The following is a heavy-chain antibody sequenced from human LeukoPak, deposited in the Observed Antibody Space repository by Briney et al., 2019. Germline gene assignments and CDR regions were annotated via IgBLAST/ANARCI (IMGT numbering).Heavy chain of an antibody. D-gene: IGHD3-22*01. V-gene: IGHV3-30*18. CDR3: AKAQGYYDSSGSVDY. CDR2: ISYDGSNK. Sequence: GGSLRLSCVASGFIFSSYGMHWVRQAPGKGLEWVAVISYDGSNKYYADSVKGRFTISRDNSKNTLYLQMNSLRAEDTAVYYCAKAQGYYDSSGSVDYWGQGTLVTVSS. J-gene: IGHJ4*02. CDR1: GFIFSSYG.